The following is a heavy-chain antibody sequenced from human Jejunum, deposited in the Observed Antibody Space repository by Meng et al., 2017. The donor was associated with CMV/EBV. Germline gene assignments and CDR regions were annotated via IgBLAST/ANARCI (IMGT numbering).Heavy chain of an antibody. J-gene: IGHJ4*02. D-gene: IGHD4-23*01. CDR2: MNQDALAL. V-gene: IGHV3-7*01. CDR1: GFSLNSDV. CDR3: TRDQGGNSVY. Sequence: SCGASGFSLNSDVIDWVRQAPGAGLEWVANMNQDALALYYVHSVHCRFTISRDNAKNSLYLQMNSLRAADSAVYYCTRDQGGNSVYWGQGTLVTVSS.